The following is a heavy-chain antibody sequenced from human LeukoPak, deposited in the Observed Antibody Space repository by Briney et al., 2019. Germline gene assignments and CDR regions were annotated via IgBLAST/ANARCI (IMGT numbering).Heavy chain of an antibody. V-gene: IGHV4-34*01. J-gene: IGHJ4*02. CDR3: ARADCSSTSCSPYYFDY. CDR2: INHSGST. D-gene: IGHD2-2*01. Sequence: SETLSLTCAVYGGSFSGYYWSWIRQPPGKGLEWIGEINHSGSTNYNPSLKSRVTISVDTSKNQFSLKLSSVTAADTAVYYCARADCSSTSCSPYYFDYWGQGTLVTVSS. CDR1: GGSFSGYY.